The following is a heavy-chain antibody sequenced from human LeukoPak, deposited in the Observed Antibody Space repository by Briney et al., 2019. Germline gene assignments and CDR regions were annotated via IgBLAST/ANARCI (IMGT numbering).Heavy chain of an antibody. V-gene: IGHV1-69*04. Sequence: SVKVSCKASGGTFSSYAISWVRQAPGQGLEWMGRIIPIFGIANYAQKFHGRVTITADKSTSTAYMELSSLRSEDTAVYYCASLIVRPIPSDYWGQGTLVTVSS. D-gene: IGHD2-21*01. CDR2: IIPIFGIA. J-gene: IGHJ4*02. CDR3: ASLIVRPIPSDY. CDR1: GGTFSSYA.